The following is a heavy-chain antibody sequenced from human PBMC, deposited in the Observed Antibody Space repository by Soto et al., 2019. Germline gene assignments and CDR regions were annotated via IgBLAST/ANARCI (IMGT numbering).Heavy chain of an antibody. V-gene: IGHV4-39*01. D-gene: IGHD2-15*01. CDR3: ASHEASGRDYYYYYMDV. CDR1: GRYISSSSCY. CDR2: IYYSGST. J-gene: IGHJ6*03. Sequence: PWETLSLTCTVSGRYISSSSCYWGWTGQPPGKGLEWIGSIYYSGSTYYNPSLKSRVTISVDTSKNQFSLKLSSVTAADTAVYYCASHEASGRDYYYYYMDVWGKGTTVT.